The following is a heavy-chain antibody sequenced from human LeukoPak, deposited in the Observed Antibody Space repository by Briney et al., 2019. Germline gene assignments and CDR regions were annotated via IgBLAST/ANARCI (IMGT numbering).Heavy chain of an antibody. CDR2: IYHSGST. V-gene: IGHV4-30-2*02. CDR1: GGSISSGGYS. Sequence: SETLSLTCAVSGGSISSGGYSWSWIRQPPGKGLEWIGYIYHSGSTNYNPSLKSRVTISVDTSKNQFSLKLSSVTAADTAVYYCARSEERRPGAYYYDSSGLFDYWGQGTLVTVSS. D-gene: IGHD3-22*01. CDR3: ARSEERRPGAYYYDSSGLFDY. J-gene: IGHJ4*02.